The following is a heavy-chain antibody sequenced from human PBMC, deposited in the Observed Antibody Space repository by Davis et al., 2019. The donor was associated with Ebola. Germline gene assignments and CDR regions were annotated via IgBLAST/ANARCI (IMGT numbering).Heavy chain of an antibody. CDR1: GGTFSSYA. Sequence: ASVKVSCKASGGTFSSYAISWVRQAPGQGLEWMGWISAYNGNTNYAQKLQGRVTMTTDTSTSTAYMELRSLRSDDTAVYYCASPYCSSTSCYSYYYGMDVWGQGTTVTVSS. CDR3: ASPYCSSTSCYSYYYGMDV. V-gene: IGHV1-18*01. J-gene: IGHJ6*02. CDR2: ISAYNGNT. D-gene: IGHD2-2*01.